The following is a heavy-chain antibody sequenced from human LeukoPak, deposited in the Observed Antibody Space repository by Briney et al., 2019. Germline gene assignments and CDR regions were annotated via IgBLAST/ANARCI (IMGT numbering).Heavy chain of an antibody. J-gene: IGHJ4*02. CDR3: ATYDLWTTYYTFQY. Sequence: GGSLRLSCAASGFIFNNYAMSWVRHAPGKGLEWVSSISTTGSTTYYADSVRGRFTISRDNSQNTLSLQMDSLTAADTAVYSCATYDLWTTYYTFQYWGQGTLVSVSS. D-gene: IGHD3-3*01. CDR1: GFIFNNYA. V-gene: IGHV3-23*01. CDR2: ISTTGSTT.